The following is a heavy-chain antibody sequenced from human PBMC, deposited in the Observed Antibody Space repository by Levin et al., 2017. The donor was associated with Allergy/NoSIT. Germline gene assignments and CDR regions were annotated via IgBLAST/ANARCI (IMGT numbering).Heavy chain of an antibody. Sequence: ASVKVSCKASGYIFTTHPIHWVRQAPGQRPEWMGWINPGSGDTKISQRFQGRVTIARDTSASTVYMSLSSLRSEDTAIYFCARVGYCRGDDCYSFDQWGQGTLVTVSS. CDR1: GYIFTTHP. J-gene: IGHJ4*02. CDR3: ARVGYCRGDDCYSFDQ. D-gene: IGHD2-15*01. V-gene: IGHV1-3*01. CDR2: INPGSGDT.